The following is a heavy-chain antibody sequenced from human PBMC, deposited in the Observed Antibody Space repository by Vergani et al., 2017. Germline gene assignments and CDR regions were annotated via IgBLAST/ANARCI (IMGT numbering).Heavy chain of an antibody. CDR3: AAPSTVVWLLKLGCIDP. D-gene: IGHD4-23*01. CDR1: GASIRSSNYY. J-gene: IGHJ5*02. V-gene: IGHV4-39*01. Sequence: QLQLQESGPGLVKPSATLSLTCSVSGASIRSSNYYWGWIRQPPGKWLEWSASIYYSGSNYYNPSLKSRVTISVDTSKNQFSLKLGSVTAADTAVYFCAAPSTVVWLLKLGCIDPWGQGILVTVSS. CDR2: IYYSGSN.